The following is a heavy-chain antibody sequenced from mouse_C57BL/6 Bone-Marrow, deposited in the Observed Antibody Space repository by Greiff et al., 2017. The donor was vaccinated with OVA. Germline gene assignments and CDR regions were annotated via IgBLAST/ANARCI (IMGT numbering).Heavy chain of an antibody. CDR3: ARAPNWDVDAMDY. CDR2: ISDGGSYT. J-gene: IGHJ4*01. D-gene: IGHD4-1*01. Sequence: EVQRVESGGGLVKPGGSLKLSCAASGFTFSSYAMSWVRQTPEKRLEWVATISDGGSYTYYPDNVKGRFTISRDNAKNNLYLQMSHLKSEDTAMYYCARAPNWDVDAMDYWGQGTSVTVSS. CDR1: GFTFSSYA. V-gene: IGHV5-4*01.